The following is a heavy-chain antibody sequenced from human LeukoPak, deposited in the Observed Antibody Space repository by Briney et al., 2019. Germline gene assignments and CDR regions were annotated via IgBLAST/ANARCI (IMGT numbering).Heavy chain of an antibody. CDR1: GFTFSSYG. CDR3: ARDVHYYDSSGQGW. Sequence: GGSLRLSCAASGFTFSSYGMRWVRQAPGKGLEWVADIWNDGSNKKYAYSVTGRFTISRDNSNNTLYLQMNSLRAEDTAVYYCARDVHYYDSSGQGWWGQGPLVTVSS. CDR2: IWNDGSNK. V-gene: IGHV3-33*01. J-gene: IGHJ4*02. D-gene: IGHD3-22*01.